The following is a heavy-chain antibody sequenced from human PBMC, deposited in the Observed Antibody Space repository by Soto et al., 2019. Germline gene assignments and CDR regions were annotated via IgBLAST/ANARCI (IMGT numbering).Heavy chain of an antibody. D-gene: IGHD3-22*01. CDR3: ATGRGITMILAPFDY. CDR2: INPSGGST. J-gene: IGHJ4*02. CDR1: GDTFTGHY. Sequence: ASGKVGCRASGDTFTGHYMHWVRQSPGQGLEWMGIINPSGGSTSYAQKCHGRVTMTRDTSTPTVYLELSILSSDHTAVNYCATGRGITMILAPFDYWGQGTLVTVSS. V-gene: IGHV1-46*01.